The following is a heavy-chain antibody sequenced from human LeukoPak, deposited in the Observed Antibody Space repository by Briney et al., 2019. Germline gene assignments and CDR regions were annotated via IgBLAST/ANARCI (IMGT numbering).Heavy chain of an antibody. CDR3: HEYTSTVDY. D-gene: IGHD6-6*01. CDR1: GGSFSGYY. J-gene: IGHJ4*02. CDR2: INHTGST. V-gene: IGHV4-34*04. Sequence: SETLSLTCGVYGGSFSGYYWSWIRQPPGKGLEWIGEINHTGSTNHNPSLKSRATKSGDKSTNQFSLKLISVTAADTAVYYCHEYTSTVDYWGQGALVTVSS.